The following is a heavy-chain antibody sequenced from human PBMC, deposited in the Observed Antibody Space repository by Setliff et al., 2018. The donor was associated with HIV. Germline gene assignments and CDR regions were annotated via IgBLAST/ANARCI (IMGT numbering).Heavy chain of an antibody. J-gene: IGHJ1*01. CDR2: IYPRGST. CDR3: ARQWRDQYNSGVSTEYFQH. V-gene: IGHV4-61*02. D-gene: IGHD3-22*01. Sequence: SETLSLTCTVSGGSIRRSSYYWGWIRQPAGKGLEWIGRIYPRGSTNYNPSLKSRVTISVDTSKTQFSLKLRSVTAADTAVYYCARQWRDQYNSGVSTEYFQHWGLGTLVTVSS. CDR1: GGSIRRSSYY.